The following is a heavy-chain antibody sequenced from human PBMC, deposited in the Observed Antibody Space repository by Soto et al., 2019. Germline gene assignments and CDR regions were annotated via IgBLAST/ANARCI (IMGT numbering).Heavy chain of an antibody. CDR3: ATNRPDYYGSGSYDY. J-gene: IGHJ4*02. V-gene: IGHV1-69*02. Sequence: SVKVSCKASGGTFSSYTISWVRQAPGQGLEWMGRIIPILGIANYAQKFQGRVTITADKSTSTAYMELSSLRSEDTAVYYCATNRPDYYGSGSYDYWGQGTLVTVSS. D-gene: IGHD3-10*01. CDR1: GGTFSSYT. CDR2: IIPILGIA.